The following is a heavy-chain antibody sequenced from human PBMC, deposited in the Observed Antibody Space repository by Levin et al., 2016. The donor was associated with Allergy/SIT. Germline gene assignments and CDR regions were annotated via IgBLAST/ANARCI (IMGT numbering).Heavy chain of an antibody. CDR2: INHSGSANYGST. Sequence: SETLSLTCGVSGGSFSGYYWSWIRQPPGKGLEWIGEINHSGSANYGSTNYDPSLKSRVTISADTSKNQFSLNVYSVTAADTAIYYCARGTRRTSDFDYWGQGTLVTVSS. J-gene: IGHJ4*02. V-gene: IGHV4-34*01. CDR3: ARGTRRTSDFDY. CDR1: GGSFSGYY. D-gene: IGHD3-3*01.